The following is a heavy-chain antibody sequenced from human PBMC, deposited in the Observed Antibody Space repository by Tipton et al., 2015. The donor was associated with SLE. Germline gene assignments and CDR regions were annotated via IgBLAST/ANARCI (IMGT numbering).Heavy chain of an antibody. D-gene: IGHD6-19*01. V-gene: IGHV3-20*04. J-gene: IGHJ4*02. Sequence: SLRLSCAASGFTFDDYGMSWVRQAPGKGLEWVSGINWNGGSTGYADSVKGRFTISRDNAKNSLHLQMNSLRAEDTALYYCARDRRYSSGWYGDYWGQGTLVTVSS. CDR1: GFTFDDYG. CDR3: ARDRRYSSGWYGDY. CDR2: INWNGGST.